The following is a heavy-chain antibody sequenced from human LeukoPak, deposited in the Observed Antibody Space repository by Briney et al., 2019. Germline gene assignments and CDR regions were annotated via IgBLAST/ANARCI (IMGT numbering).Heavy chain of an antibody. CDR3: ARGSPAAV. V-gene: IGHV3-74*01. D-gene: IGHD6-25*01. J-gene: IGHJ4*02. CDR2: INTDGSTT. CDR1: GFTFSSYE. Sequence: GGSLRLPCAASGFTFSSYEMNWLRQAPGKGLVWVSRINTDGSTTNYADSVKGRFTISRDNAENTLYLQMNSLRAEDTAVYYCARGSPAAVWGQGALVTVSS.